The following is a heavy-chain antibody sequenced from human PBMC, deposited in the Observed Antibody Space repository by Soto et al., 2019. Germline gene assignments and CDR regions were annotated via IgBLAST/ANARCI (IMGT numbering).Heavy chain of an antibody. Sequence: GASVKVSCKASGYTFTSYGISWVRQAPGQGLEWMGWISAYNGNTNYAQKLQGRVTMTTDTSTSTAYMELRSLRSDDTAVYYCVKASIAAAGREPDYWGQGTLVTVSS. CDR1: GYTFTSYG. J-gene: IGHJ4*02. CDR2: ISAYNGNT. V-gene: IGHV1-18*01. D-gene: IGHD6-13*01. CDR3: VKASIAAAGREPDY.